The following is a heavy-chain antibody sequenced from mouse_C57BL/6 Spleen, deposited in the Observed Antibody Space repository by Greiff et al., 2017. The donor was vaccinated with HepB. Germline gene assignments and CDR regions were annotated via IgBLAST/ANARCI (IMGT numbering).Heavy chain of an antibody. J-gene: IGHJ1*03. V-gene: IGHV2-2*01. D-gene: IGHD1-1*01. CDR2: IWSGGST. CDR1: GFSLTSYG. Sequence: QVHVKQSGPGLVQPSQSLSITCTVSGFSLTSYGVHWVRQSPGKGLEWLGVIWSGGSTDYNAAFISRLSISKDNSKSQVFFKMNSLQADDTAIYYCARNWGTTEYWYFDVWGTGTTVTVSS. CDR3: ARNWGTTEYWYFDV.